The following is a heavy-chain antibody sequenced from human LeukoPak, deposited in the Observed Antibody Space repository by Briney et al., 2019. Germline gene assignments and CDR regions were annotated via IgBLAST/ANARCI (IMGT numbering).Heavy chain of an antibody. J-gene: IGHJ3*02. CDR2: ISAYNGNT. CDR1: GYTFTSYG. D-gene: IGHD3-10*01. V-gene: IGHV1-18*01. CDR3: ARGRQWFGEFQDAFDI. Sequence: ASVNVSCKASGYTFTSYGISWVRQAPGQGLEWMGWISAYNGNTNYAQKLQGRVTMATDTSTSTAYMELRSLRSDDTAVYYCARGRQWFGEFQDAFDIWGQGTMVTVSS.